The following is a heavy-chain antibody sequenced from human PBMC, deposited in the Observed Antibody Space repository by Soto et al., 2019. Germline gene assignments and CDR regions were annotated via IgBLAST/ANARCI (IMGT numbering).Heavy chain of an antibody. CDR2: ISGSGGST. CDR3: AKDYPIAVAVLDAFDI. Sequence: SWVRQATGKGLEWVSAISGSGGSTYYADSVKGRFTISRDNSKNTLYLQMNSLRAEDTAVYYCAKDYPIAVAVLDAFDIWGQGTMVTVSS. D-gene: IGHD6-19*01. J-gene: IGHJ3*02. V-gene: IGHV3-23*01.